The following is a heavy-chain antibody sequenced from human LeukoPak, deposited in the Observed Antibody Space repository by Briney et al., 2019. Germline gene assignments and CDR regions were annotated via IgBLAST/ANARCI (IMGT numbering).Heavy chain of an antibody. CDR2: INPNSGGT. J-gene: IGHJ4*02. D-gene: IGHD3-16*01. Sequence: ASVKVSCKASGYTFTGYYMHWVRQAPGQGLEGMGWINPNSGGTNYAQKFQGRVTMTRDTSISTAYMELSRLRSDDTAVYYCARSDGRRGNYFDYWGQGTLVTVSS. CDR1: GYTFTGYY. CDR3: ARSDGRRGNYFDY. V-gene: IGHV1-2*02.